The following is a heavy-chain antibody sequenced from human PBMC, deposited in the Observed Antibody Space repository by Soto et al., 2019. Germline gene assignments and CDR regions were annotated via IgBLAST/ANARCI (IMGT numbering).Heavy chain of an antibody. CDR2: IYHSGST. CDR1: GGSISSGGYS. Sequence: SETLSLTCAVSGGSISSGGYSWSWIRQPPGKGLEWIGYIYHSGSTYYNPSLKSRVTISVDRSKNQFSLKLSSVTAADTAVYYCARGAYYYGSGSYPPDYWGQGTLVTVSS. V-gene: IGHV4-30-2*01. D-gene: IGHD3-10*01. CDR3: ARGAYYYGSGSYPPDY. J-gene: IGHJ4*02.